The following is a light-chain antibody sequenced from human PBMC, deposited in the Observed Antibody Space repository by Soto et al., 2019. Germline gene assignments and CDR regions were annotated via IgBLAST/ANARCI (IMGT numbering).Light chain of an antibody. CDR1: QSVSSSY. J-gene: IGKJ2*01. CDR2: GAS. V-gene: IGKV3-20*01. CDR3: QQYGSSPYT. Sequence: EIVLTQSPGTLSLSPGEGATLSCRASQSVSSSYLACYQQKPGQAPRLLIYGASSRATNIPDRFSGSGSGTDFTLTISRLDPEEFAVYYCQQYGSSPYTFGQGTKLEIK.